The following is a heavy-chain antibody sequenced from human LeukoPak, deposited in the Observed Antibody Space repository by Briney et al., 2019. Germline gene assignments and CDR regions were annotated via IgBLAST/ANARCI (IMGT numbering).Heavy chain of an antibody. J-gene: IGHJ4*02. CDR1: GYTFINYY. CDR2: NNPSSGST. V-gene: IGHV1-46*01. Sequence: ASVKVSCKTSGYTFINYYIHWVRQAPGQGLQWMGMNNPSSGSTNYAQKFHGRVTMTRDTSTYTVYMEVSSLRSEDTAFYYCAREFQYYLDYWGRGSLVTVSS. CDR3: AREFQYYLDY.